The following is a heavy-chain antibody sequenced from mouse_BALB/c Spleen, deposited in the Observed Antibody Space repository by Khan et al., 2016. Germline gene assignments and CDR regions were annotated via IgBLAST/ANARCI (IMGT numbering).Heavy chain of an antibody. CDR2: IYYSGTI. CDR1: GISITTGNYR. Sequence: EVQLQESGPGLVKPSQTVSLTCTVSGISITTGNYRWSWIRQFPGNKLEWIGYIYYSGTITYNPSLTSRTTTTSDSSKNPFFLVINPLTAEVTASYYCARDRDGSDFDYWVQGTTLTVSS. V-gene: IGHV3-5*02. CDR3: ARDRDGSDFDY. J-gene: IGHJ2*01. D-gene: IGHD2-3*01.